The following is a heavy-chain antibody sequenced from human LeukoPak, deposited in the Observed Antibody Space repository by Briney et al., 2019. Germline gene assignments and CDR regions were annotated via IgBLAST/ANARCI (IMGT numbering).Heavy chain of an antibody. CDR3: ARVGATSYGDYDY. J-gene: IGHJ4*02. CDR1: GFTFHEYG. D-gene: IGHD4-17*01. CDR2: ISFNSGRI. V-gene: IGHV3-9*01. Sequence: GVSLRLSCAASGFTFHEYGMHWVRLAPGKGLEWVSGISFNSGRIGYADSVKGRFTISRDNAKNSLYLQMNSLRPEDTALYYCARVGATSYGDYDYWGQGTLVTVSS.